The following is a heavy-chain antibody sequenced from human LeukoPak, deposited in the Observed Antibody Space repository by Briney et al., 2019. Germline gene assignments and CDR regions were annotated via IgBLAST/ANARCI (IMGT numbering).Heavy chain of an antibody. V-gene: IGHV3-53*01. Sequence: GGSLRLSCTVSGFTVSSNSMSWVRQAPGKGLEWVSFIYSDNTHYSHAGKGRVTISIDNSKNTLYLKMNSLRAEDTAVYYCARRAGAYSHPYDYWGQGTLVTVSS. D-gene: IGHD4/OR15-4a*01. CDR1: GFTVSSNS. J-gene: IGHJ4*02. CDR2: IYSDNT. CDR3: ARRAGAYSHPYDY.